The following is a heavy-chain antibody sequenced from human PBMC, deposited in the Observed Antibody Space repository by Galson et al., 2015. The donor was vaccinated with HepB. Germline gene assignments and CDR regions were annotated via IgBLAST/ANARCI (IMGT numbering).Heavy chain of an antibody. CDR3: AKDLRELRITIFGVVISAFDI. D-gene: IGHD3-3*01. CDR1: GFTFSSYA. CDR2: ISGSGGST. J-gene: IGHJ3*02. Sequence: SLRLSCAASGFTFSSYAMSWVRQAPGKGLEWVSAISGSGGSTYYADSVKGRFTISRDNSKNTLYLQMNSLRAEDTAVYYCAKDLRELRITIFGVVISAFDIWGQGTMVTVSS. V-gene: IGHV3-23*01.